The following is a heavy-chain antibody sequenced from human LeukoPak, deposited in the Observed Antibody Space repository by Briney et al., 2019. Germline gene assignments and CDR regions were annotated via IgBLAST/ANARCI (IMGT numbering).Heavy chain of an antibody. V-gene: IGHV3-23*01. CDR3: AKDRDIVVVVAATDY. CDR2: ISGSGGST. D-gene: IGHD2-15*01. CDR1: GFTFSSYA. Sequence: GRSLRLSCAASGFTFSSYAMSWVRQAPGKGLEWVSAISGSGGSTYYADSVKGRFTISRDNSKNTLYLQMNSLRAEDTAVYYCAKDRDIVVVVAATDYWGQGTLVTVSS. J-gene: IGHJ4*02.